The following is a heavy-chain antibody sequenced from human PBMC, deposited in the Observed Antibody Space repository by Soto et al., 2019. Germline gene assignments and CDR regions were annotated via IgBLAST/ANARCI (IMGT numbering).Heavy chain of an antibody. Sequence: SETLSLTCTVSGDSISGSPYFWGWIRQPPGKRQEWIGSIFYDGYTLYTPSLRSRVTISVDTSKNQFSLKLASVAAADTATYFCARLQAAVPHYWGQGTLVTVSS. J-gene: IGHJ4*02. CDR2: IFYDGYT. V-gene: IGHV4-39*01. D-gene: IGHD6-13*01. CDR3: ARLQAAVPHY. CDR1: GDSISGSPYF.